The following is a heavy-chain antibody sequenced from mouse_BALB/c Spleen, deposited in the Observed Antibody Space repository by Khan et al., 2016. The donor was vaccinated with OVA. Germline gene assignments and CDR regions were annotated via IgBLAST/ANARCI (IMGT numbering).Heavy chain of an antibody. Sequence: QLQQSGPELMKPGASVKISCKASGYSFTSYYIHWMIESHGTSLEWIGYIDPFSGATTYNQKFKGKATLTVDKSSNTAYIHLRNLTSEDSAVYYCTRHDYVAWFTYWGQGTLVTVSA. J-gene: IGHJ3*01. CDR2: IDPFSGAT. V-gene: IGHV1S135*01. CDR1: GYSFTSYY. D-gene: IGHD2-4*01. CDR3: TRHDYVAWFTY.